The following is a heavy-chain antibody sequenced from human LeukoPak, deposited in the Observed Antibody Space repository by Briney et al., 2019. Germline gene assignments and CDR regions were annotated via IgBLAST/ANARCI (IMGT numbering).Heavy chain of an antibody. V-gene: IGHV4-34*01. J-gene: IGHJ3*02. CDR2: INHSGST. CDR3: ALELVVPAALERLNAFDI. D-gene: IGHD2-2*01. Sequence: SETLSLTCAVYGEPFNGYYWNWIRQSPGKGLEWIGEINHSGSTNYNPSLKSRVTISVDTSKIQFSLNLTSVTAADTAVYYCALELVVPAALERLNAFDIWAMGQWSPSLQ. CDR1: GEPFNGYY.